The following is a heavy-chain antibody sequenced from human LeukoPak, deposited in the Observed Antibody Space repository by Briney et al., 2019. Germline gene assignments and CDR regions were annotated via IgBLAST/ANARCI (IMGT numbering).Heavy chain of an antibody. CDR3: ANEGPNFDY. CDR1: GFTFSTYW. D-gene: IGHD2-8*01. CDR2: INPDGTTT. J-gene: IGHJ4*02. V-gene: IGHV3-74*01. Sequence: GGSLRLSCAASGFTFSTYWMHWVRQAPGKGLVWVSRINPDGTTTSYADSVKGRFTISRDNSKNTVYLQMNSLRAEDTAVYYCANEGPNFDYWGQGTLVTVSS.